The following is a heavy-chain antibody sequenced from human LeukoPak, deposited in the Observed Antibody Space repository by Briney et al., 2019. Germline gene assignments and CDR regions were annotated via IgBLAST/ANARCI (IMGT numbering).Heavy chain of an antibody. J-gene: IGHJ4*02. D-gene: IGHD2-15*01. CDR3: AKAIGGSCYSSIDS. Sequence: GGSLRLSCAASGLTFSSYAMSWVRQAPGRGLEWVSVISGSGGTTYYADSVKGRFTISRDNSKNTLFLQMDSLRDEDTAIYYCAKAIGGSCYSSIDSWGQGTLVTVSS. CDR2: ISGSGGTT. V-gene: IGHV3-23*01. CDR1: GLTFSSYA.